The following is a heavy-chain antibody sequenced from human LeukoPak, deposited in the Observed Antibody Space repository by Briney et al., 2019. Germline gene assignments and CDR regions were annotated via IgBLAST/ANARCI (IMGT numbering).Heavy chain of an antibody. J-gene: IGHJ4*02. D-gene: IGHD5-18*01. CDR2: IKQDGSEK. V-gene: IGHV3-7*01. CDR3: ARDRWGYSYGGD. CDR1: GFTFSIYW. Sequence: GGSLRLSCAASGFTFSIYWMSWVRQAPGKGLEWVANIKQDGSEKFYVDSVKGRFTISRDNAKNSLYLQMNSLRADDTAVYFCARDRWGYSYGGDWGQGTLVTVSS.